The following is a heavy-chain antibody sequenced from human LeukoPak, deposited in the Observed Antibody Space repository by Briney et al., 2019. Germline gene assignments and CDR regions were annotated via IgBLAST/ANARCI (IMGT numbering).Heavy chain of an antibody. CDR1: GFTFSDYY. J-gene: IGHJ6*02. Sequence: PGGSLRLSCAASGFTFSDYYMSWIRQAPGKGLEWVSYISSSGSTIYYADSVKGRFTISRDNSKNTLYLQMNSLRAEDTAVYYCARDPGPIRDYGMDVWGQGTTVTVSS. V-gene: IGHV3-11*01. CDR2: ISSSGSTI. D-gene: IGHD5-24*01. CDR3: ARDPGPIRDYGMDV.